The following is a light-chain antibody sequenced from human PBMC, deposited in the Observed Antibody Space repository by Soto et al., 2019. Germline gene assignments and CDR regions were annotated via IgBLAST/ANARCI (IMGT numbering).Light chain of an antibody. CDR3: QQYGSSPLT. Sequence: EIVLTQSPGTLSLSPGERATLSCRARQSVSSSYLAWYQQKPGQAPRLLIYGASSRATGIPDRFSASGSGTDFTLTISRLEPEDFAVYYWQQYGSSPLTFGGGTKVEIK. V-gene: IGKV3-20*01. CDR2: GAS. CDR1: QSVSSSY. J-gene: IGKJ4*01.